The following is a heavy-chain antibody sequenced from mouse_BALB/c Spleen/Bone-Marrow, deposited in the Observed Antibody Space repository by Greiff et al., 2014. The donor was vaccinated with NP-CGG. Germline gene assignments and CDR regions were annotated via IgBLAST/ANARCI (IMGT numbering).Heavy chain of an antibody. Sequence: QVQLQQSGPSLVQPSQSLSITCTVSGFSLTSYGVHWVRQSPGKGLEWLGVIWRGGSTDYNAAFMSRLSITKDNSKSRVFFKMNSLQADDTAIYYCAKNNKYGNYGGLDAMDYWGQGTSVTVSS. CDR3: AKNNKYGNYGGLDAMDY. D-gene: IGHD2-10*02. CDR2: IWRGGST. V-gene: IGHV2-5-1*01. J-gene: IGHJ4*01. CDR1: GFSLTSYG.